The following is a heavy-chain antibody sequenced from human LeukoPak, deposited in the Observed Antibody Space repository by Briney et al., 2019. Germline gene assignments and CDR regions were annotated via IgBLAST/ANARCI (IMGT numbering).Heavy chain of an antibody. V-gene: IGHV3-23*01. CDR1: GFTSIAYA. CDR2: ISGGGVTT. Sequence: GGSLRLSCVGSGFTSIAYALTWARQAPGKGLEWVSGISGGGVTTYYADSVKGRFTISRDNSKNTLYLQMNSLRADDTAVYYCARDGADFWSGYPPGMDVWGQGTTVTVSS. CDR3: ARDGADFWSGYPPGMDV. D-gene: IGHD3-3*01. J-gene: IGHJ6*02.